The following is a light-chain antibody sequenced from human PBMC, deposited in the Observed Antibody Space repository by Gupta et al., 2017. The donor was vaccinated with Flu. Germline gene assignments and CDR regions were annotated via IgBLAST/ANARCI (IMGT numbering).Light chain of an antibody. CDR2: QNI. J-gene: IGLJ1*01. CDR1: DSGTYNL. CDR3: CSDAGSDAVWV. V-gene: IGLV2-23*02. Sequence: DSGTYNLVAWYQQHPGEAPRLIIFQNIERPSGVSYRFSGSKSANAASLTISRLQREDEADYYCCSDAGSDAVWVFRAGTRVTVL.